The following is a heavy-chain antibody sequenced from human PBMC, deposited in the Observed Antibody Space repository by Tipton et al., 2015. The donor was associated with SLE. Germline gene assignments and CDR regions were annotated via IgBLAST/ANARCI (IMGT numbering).Heavy chain of an antibody. CDR3: ALKRGWFGELLHY. Sequence: TLSLTCTVSGGSISSSSYYWGWIRQPPGKGLEWIGSIYYSGSTYYNPSLKSRVTISVDTSKNQFSLKLSSVTAADTAVYYCALKRGWFGELLHYWGQGTLVTVSS. V-gene: IGHV4-39*07. J-gene: IGHJ4*02. CDR2: IYYSGST. D-gene: IGHD3-10*01. CDR1: GGSISSSSYY.